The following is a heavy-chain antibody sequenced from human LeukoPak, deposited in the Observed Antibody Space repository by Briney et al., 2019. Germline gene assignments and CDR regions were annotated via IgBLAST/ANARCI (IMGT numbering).Heavy chain of an antibody. Sequence: GESLKISCKGSGYSFTSYWIGWVRQMPGKGLEWMGIIYPGGSDTRYSPSFQGQVTISADKSISTAYLQWSSLKASDTAMYYCARHVRDYGGNSGTYYYYYYMDVWGKGTTVTVSS. J-gene: IGHJ6*03. CDR1: GYSFTSYW. D-gene: IGHD4-23*01. CDR2: IYPGGSDT. CDR3: ARHVRDYGGNSGTYYYYYYMDV. V-gene: IGHV5-51*01.